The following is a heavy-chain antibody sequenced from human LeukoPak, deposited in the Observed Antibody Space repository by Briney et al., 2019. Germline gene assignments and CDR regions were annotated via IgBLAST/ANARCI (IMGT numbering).Heavy chain of an antibody. CDR2: INHYGST. J-gene: IGHJ4*02. CDR1: GGSFSGYY. D-gene: IGHD5-18*01. CDR3: ARAYRAHQTFHSYHFFDF. V-gene: IGHV4-34*01. Sequence: KPSETLSLTCAVYGGSFSGYYWNWIRQPPGKGLEWIGEINHYGSTKYSPSLKSRATISGDTSKNQFSLRLNSVTAADTAVYYCARAYRAHQTFHSYHFFDFWGRGTLVTVSS.